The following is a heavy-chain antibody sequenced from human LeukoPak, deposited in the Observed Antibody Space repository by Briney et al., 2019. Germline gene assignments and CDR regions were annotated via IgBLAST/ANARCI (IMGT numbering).Heavy chain of an antibody. CDR3: ARGVYIAAAQYGY. Sequence: SETLSLTCTVSGGSISNYYWNWIRRPPGKGLEWIGYIYYSGTTNYNPSLKSRVTISVDTSKNQFSLKLNSVTAADTAVYYCARGVYIAAAQYGYWGQGTLVTVSS. CDR2: IYYSGTT. J-gene: IGHJ4*02. V-gene: IGHV4-59*01. D-gene: IGHD6-13*01. CDR1: GGSISNYY.